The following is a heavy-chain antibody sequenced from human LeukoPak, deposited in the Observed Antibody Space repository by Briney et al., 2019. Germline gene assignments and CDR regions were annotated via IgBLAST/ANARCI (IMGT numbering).Heavy chain of an antibody. D-gene: IGHD6-13*01. Sequence: SETLSLTCTVSGGSVNSGSSYWSWIRQPPGKGLEWIVYVHYSVSTNYNPSLKSRVTVSVDTSKNQFSLKLSSVTAADAAVYFCASISSRSWYVDYWGQGTLVTVSS. CDR2: VHYSVST. J-gene: IGHJ4*02. V-gene: IGHV4-61*01. CDR3: ASISSRSWYVDY. CDR1: GGSVNSGSSY.